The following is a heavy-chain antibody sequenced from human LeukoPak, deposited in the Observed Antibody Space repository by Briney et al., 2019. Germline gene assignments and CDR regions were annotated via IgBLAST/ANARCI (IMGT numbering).Heavy chain of an antibody. Sequence: GGSLRLSCAASGFTFSSYAMSWVRQAPGKGLEWVSAISGSGGSTYYADSVKGRFTISRDNSKNTLYLQMNSLRAEDTAVYYCAREIPTMVRGVITQYDYWGQGTLVTVSS. CDR2: ISGSGGST. D-gene: IGHD3-10*01. J-gene: IGHJ4*02. CDR1: GFTFSSYA. V-gene: IGHV3-23*01. CDR3: AREIPTMVRGVITQYDY.